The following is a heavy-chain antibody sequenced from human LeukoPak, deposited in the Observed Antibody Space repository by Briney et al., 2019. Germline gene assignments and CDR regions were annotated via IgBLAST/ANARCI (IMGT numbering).Heavy chain of an antibody. CDR2: IKQDGSEK. Sequence: GGSLRLSCAASGFTFSSYWMTWVRQAPGKGLEWVANIKQDGSEKYYVDSVKGRFAISRDSAKNSLYLQMNSLRAEDTAVYYCARGRWFGSTYYFDYWGQGTLVTVSS. J-gene: IGHJ4*02. V-gene: IGHV3-7*01. D-gene: IGHD3-10*01. CDR3: ARGRWFGSTYYFDY. CDR1: GFTFSSYW.